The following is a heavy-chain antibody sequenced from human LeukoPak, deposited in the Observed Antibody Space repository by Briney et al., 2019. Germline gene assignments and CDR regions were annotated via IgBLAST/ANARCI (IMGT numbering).Heavy chain of an antibody. CDR3: ARGSDLYYFDY. D-gene: IGHD3-10*01. Sequence: SETLSLTCSVSGGSITNNSYYWAWIRQPPGKGLEWIGNIYYNGNTYYNSSLKSRVTISVDTSKNQFSLRLSSVTAADTAVYYCARGSDLYYFDYWGQGTLVTVSS. J-gene: IGHJ4*02. CDR1: GGSITNNSYY. CDR2: IYYNGNT. V-gene: IGHV4-39*07.